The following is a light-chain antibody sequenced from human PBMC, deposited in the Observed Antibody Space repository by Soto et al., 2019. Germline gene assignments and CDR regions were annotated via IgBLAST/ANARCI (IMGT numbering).Light chain of an antibody. J-gene: IGKJ5*01. CDR1: QSISSY. CDR2: AAS. Sequence: DIQMTQSPSSLSSSVGDRVTITCRASQSISSYFKWDQQKPGPAPKLLIYAASTLQIGVPSRLSGSGTGTEFTLTISSLQPEDFATYHCQQLTSYPRSTFGQGTRLEIK. CDR3: QQLTSYPRST. V-gene: IGKV1-9*01.